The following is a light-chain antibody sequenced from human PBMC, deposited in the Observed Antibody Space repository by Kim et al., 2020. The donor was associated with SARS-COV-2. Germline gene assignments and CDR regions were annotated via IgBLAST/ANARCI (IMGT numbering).Light chain of an antibody. V-gene: IGKV3D-7*01. CDR2: SAS. J-gene: IGKJ1*01. Sequence: LSPGERATLSGGASQSVTVSYLSGYQKNPGKAPRLLIYSASTRAMGIPARFSGSGSGKDFPLTIRSLRSKDLAVYYCQQNYNLPGTFGQGTRVDIK. CDR1: QSVTVSY. CDR3: QQNYNLPGT.